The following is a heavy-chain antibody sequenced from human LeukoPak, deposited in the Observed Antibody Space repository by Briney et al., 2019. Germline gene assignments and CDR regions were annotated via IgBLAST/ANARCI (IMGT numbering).Heavy chain of an antibody. CDR3: AKADCSSASCYLHDY. Sequence: GGSLRLSCAASGFTFHDYAMHWVRQAPGKGLEWVSGISWNSGSVVYADSVKGRFTISRDNAKNSLYLQMHSLRLEDMALYYCAKADCSSASCYLHDYWGQGTLVTVSS. CDR2: ISWNSGSV. CDR1: GFTFHDYA. V-gene: IGHV3-9*03. D-gene: IGHD2-2*01. J-gene: IGHJ4*02.